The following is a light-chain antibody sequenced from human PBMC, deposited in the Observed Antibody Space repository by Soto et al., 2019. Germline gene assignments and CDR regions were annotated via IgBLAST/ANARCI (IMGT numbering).Light chain of an antibody. CDR3: QHYDSARWT. V-gene: IGKV3-20*01. CDR2: DAS. Sequence: EIVLTQSPGTLSLSPGERATLSCRASHSVSSTYLTWYHQRPGQAPRLLIYDASRRATGIPDRFSGSGSGTDFSLTISRLEPEDFAVYYCQHYDSARWTFGLGTKVDIK. J-gene: IGKJ1*01. CDR1: HSVSSTY.